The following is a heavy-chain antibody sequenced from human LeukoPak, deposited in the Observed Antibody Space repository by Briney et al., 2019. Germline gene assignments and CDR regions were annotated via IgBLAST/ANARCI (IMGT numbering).Heavy chain of an antibody. CDR2: INHSGST. CDR3: ARGGYSYGYGPRLFDY. V-gene: IGHV4-34*01. D-gene: IGHD5-18*01. Sequence: TASETLSLTCAVYGGSFSGYYWSWIRQPPGKGLEWIGEINHSGSTNYNPSLKSRVTISLDTYKNHFSQMVTSVTDAETAVYYCARGGYSYGYGPRLFDYWGQGRRVTVSS. J-gene: IGHJ4*02. CDR1: GGSFSGYY.